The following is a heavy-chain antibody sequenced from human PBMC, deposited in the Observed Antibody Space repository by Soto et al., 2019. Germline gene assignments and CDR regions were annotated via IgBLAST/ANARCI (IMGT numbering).Heavy chain of an antibody. CDR1: GFPFSSYG. D-gene: IGHD4-4*01. J-gene: IGHJ5*02. Sequence: QVQLVESGGGVVQPGRSLRLSCAASGFPFSSYGMNWVRQAQGKGLDWVAVLGVDGSNKYYADAVKGRFTISRDNSKNTLYVQRNSLRAEDTAVYYCARESCARTVTRYNWFDPWGQGTLVTVSS. CDR3: ARESCARTVTRYNWFDP. CDR2: LGVDGSNK. V-gene: IGHV3-33*01.